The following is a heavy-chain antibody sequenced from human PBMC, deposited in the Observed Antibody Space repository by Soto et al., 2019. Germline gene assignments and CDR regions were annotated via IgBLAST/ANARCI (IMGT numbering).Heavy chain of an antibody. CDR1: GGSISSGDYY. Sequence: QVQLQESGPGLVKPSQTLSLTCTVSGGSISSGDYYWSWIRQPPGKGLEWIGYIYYSGSTYYNPSPKSRVTISVDTSKNQFSLKLSSVTAADTAVYYCARGEGWLYGYFDLWGRGTRVTVSS. CDR2: IYYSGST. V-gene: IGHV4-30-4*01. CDR3: ARGEGWLYGYFDL. D-gene: IGHD5-12*01. J-gene: IGHJ2*01.